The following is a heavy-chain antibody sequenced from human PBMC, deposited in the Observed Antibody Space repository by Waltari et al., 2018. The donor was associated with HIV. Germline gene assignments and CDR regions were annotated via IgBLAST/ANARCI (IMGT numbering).Heavy chain of an antibody. Sequence: QVQLQQWGAGLLKPSETLSLTCAVYGGSFSGYYWSWIRQPPGKGLEWIGEINHRGSTNYNPSLKSRVTISVDTSKNQFSLKLSSVTAADTAVYYCARDITIFGVVMRYGMDVWGQGTTVTVSS. CDR3: ARDITIFGVVMRYGMDV. J-gene: IGHJ6*02. V-gene: IGHV4-34*01. CDR1: GGSFSGYY. CDR2: INHRGST. D-gene: IGHD3-3*01.